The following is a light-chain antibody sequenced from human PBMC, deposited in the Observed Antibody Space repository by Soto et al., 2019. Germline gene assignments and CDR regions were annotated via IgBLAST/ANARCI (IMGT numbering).Light chain of an antibody. J-gene: IGLJ1*01. CDR2: EVS. CDR3: SSYTSGSTRV. V-gene: IGLV2-14*03. CDR1: SSDVGAYDY. Sequence: QSVLTQPASVSGSPGQSITISCTGTSSDVGAYDYVSWYQQHPDKAPKLMIYEVSNRPSGVSNRFSGSKSVNTATLTISGLQAEDEADYYCSSYTSGSTRVFGTGTKVTVL.